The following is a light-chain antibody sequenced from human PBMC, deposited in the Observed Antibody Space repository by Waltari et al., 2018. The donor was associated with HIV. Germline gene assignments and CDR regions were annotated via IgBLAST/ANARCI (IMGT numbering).Light chain of an antibody. Sequence: SHALTQPPSVSVSPGQTASITCSGDKLGDRFACWYQQKPGQSPVLVIYQDTKWPSGIPERFSGSNSGNTATLTISGTQTMDEADYYCQAWDTNTAAVFGTGTKVTVL. CDR2: QDT. J-gene: IGLJ1*01. V-gene: IGLV3-1*01. CDR3: QAWDTNTAAV. CDR1: KLGDRF.